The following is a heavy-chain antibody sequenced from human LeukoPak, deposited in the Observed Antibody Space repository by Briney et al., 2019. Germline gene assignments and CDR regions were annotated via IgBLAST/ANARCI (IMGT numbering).Heavy chain of an antibody. Sequence: GGSLRLSCVASEFSISPFWMTWVRQAPGKGLEWVANIRGDGSRLYYEDSVKGRFTISRDNAKNSLYLQMNSLRAEDTAVYYCARERTTVTTPFVYWGQGTLVTVSS. D-gene: IGHD4-17*01. CDR1: EFSISPFW. V-gene: IGHV3-7*01. CDR3: ARERTTVTTPFVY. J-gene: IGHJ4*02. CDR2: IRGDGSRL.